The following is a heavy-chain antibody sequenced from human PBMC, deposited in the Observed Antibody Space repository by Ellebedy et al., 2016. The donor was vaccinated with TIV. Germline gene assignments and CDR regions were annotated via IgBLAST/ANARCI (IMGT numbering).Heavy chain of an antibody. CDR2: IYNTGST. CDR1: GFSVSSSY. CDR3: ARSMVRVGHGGDDALDI. Sequence: GESLKISXAACGFSVSSSYMSWVRQAPGKGLEWVSVIYNTGSTYYADSVKGRFTISGDNSKNTLYLQMNSLRAEDTAEYYCARSMVRVGHGGDDALDIWGQGTMVTVS. V-gene: IGHV3-53*01. D-gene: IGHD3-10*01. J-gene: IGHJ3*02.